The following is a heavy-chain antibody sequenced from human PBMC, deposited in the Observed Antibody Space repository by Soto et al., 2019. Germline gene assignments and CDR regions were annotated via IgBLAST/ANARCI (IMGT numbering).Heavy chain of an antibody. J-gene: IGHJ4*02. V-gene: IGHV1-18*04. CDR3: ARDYDWTFEY. D-gene: IGHD1-20*01. CDR1: GFTFTSYG. Sequence: ASVKVSCKASGFTFTSYGFSWVRQAPGQGLEWMGWIGAYNGNTNYAQKFQGRVTVTTDTSTNTAYMELRSLRSDDTAVYYCARDYDWTFEYWGQGPLVTVSS. CDR2: IGAYNGNT.